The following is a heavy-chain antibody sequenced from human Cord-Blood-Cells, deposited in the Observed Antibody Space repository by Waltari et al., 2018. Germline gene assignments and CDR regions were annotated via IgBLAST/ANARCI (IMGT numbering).Heavy chain of an antibody. CDR3: ARDLLRAVAGTDY. D-gene: IGHD6-19*01. CDR1: GFSFRTYA. V-gene: IGHV3-30*04. CDR2: ISYDGSNK. Sequence: QVQLVESGGGVVQPGRSLRLSCAASGFSFRTYAIPWVRPAPGKGLEWVAVISYDGSNKYYADSVKGRFTISRDNSKNTLYLQMNSLRAEDTAVYYCARDLLRAVAGTDYWGQGTLVTVSS. J-gene: IGHJ4*02.